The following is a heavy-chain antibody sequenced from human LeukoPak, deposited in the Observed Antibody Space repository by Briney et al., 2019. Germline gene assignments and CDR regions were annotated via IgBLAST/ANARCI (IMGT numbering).Heavy chain of an antibody. J-gene: IGHJ3*02. CDR1: GFTFSNYA. CDR2: IAYDGSNK. V-gene: IGHV3-30-3*01. D-gene: IGHD6-19*01. CDR3: ARERSTGWFDAFDI. Sequence: GGSLRLSCAASGFTFSNYAMHWVRQAPGKGLEWVAVIAYDGSNKYYADSVKGRFTISRDNSKNTLYLQMNSLRAEDTAVYYCARERSTGWFDAFDIWGQGTMVTVSS.